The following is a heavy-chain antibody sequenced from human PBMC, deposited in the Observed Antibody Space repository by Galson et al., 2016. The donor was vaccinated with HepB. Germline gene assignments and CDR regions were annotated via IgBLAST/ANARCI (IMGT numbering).Heavy chain of an antibody. CDR2: IAVHNGNT. V-gene: IGHV1-18*01. Sequence: SVKVSCKASGYNFDHYGITWVRQAPGQGLEWMGWIAVHNGNTNYAQKMRGRVTMTTDAATSTTYMELRSLRSDDTAVYYCARGGGRGGSDDWGQGTLVTVTS. CDR1: GYNFDHYG. D-gene: IGHD1-26*01. J-gene: IGHJ4*02. CDR3: ARGGGRGGSDD.